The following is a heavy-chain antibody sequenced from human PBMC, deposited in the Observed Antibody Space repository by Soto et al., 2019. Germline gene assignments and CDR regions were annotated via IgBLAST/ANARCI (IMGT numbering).Heavy chain of an antibody. CDR3: SRFWSGYYYYGMDV. Sequence: LRLSCAASWVPFSGYAMRWVRQASGKGVEWVGRIRSKANSYATAYAASVKGRFTISRDDSKNTAYLQMNSLKTEDTAVYYCSRFWSGYYYYGMDVWGQGTTVTVSS. J-gene: IGHJ6*02. V-gene: IGHV3-73*01. CDR2: IRSKANSYAT. D-gene: IGHD3-3*01. CDR1: WVPFSGYA.